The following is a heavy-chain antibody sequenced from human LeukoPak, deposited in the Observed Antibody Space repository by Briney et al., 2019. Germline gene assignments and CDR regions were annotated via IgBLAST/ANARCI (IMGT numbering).Heavy chain of an antibody. Sequence: SETLSLTCAVYGGSFGGYYWSWLRQPPGKGLEWIGEINHSGSTNYNPSLKSRVTISVDTSKNQFSLKLSSVTAADTAVYYCARGLRSEYSYDPTGYWGQGTLVTVSS. CDR3: ARGLRSEYSYDPTGY. V-gene: IGHV4-34*01. D-gene: IGHD5-18*01. J-gene: IGHJ4*02. CDR2: INHSGST. CDR1: GGSFGGYY.